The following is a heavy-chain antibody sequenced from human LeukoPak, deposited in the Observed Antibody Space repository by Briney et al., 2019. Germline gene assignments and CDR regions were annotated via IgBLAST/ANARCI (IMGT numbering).Heavy chain of an antibody. CDR3: ARGPRNSSSYQYFQH. Sequence: GGSLRPSCAASGFTFGSYAMSWVRQAPGKGLEWVSSISSSSSYIYYADSVKGRFTISRDNAKNSLYLQMNSLRAEDTAVYYCARGPRNSSSYQYFQHWGQGTLVTVSS. CDR1: GFTFGSYA. CDR2: ISSSSSYI. D-gene: IGHD6-13*01. J-gene: IGHJ1*01. V-gene: IGHV3-21*01.